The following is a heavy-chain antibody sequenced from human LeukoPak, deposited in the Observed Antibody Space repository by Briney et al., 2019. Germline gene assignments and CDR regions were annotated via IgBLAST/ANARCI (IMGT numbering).Heavy chain of an antibody. CDR1: GGSISSYY. CDR3: ARWSVLLWFGELLGAFDI. CDR2: IYTSGST. D-gene: IGHD3-10*01. V-gene: IGHV4-4*07. Sequence: SETLSLTCTVSGGSISSYYWSWIRQPAGKGLEWIGRIYTSGSTNYNPSLKSRVTISVDTSKNQFSLKLSSATAADTAVYYCARWSVLLWFGELLGAFDIWGQGTMVTVSS. J-gene: IGHJ3*02.